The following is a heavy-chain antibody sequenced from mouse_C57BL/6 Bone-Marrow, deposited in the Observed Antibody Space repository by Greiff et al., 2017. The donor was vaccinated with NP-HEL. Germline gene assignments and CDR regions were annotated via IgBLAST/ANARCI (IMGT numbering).Heavy chain of an antibody. J-gene: IGHJ1*03. CDR1: GFTFSSYA. CDR3: ARANYDGGYFDD. CDR2: ISDGGSYT. Sequence: EVQLVESGGGLVKPGGSLKLSCAASGFTFSSYAMSWVRQTPEKRLEWVATISDGGSYTYYPDNVKGRFTISRDNAKNTLYLQMSHLKSEDTAMYYCARANYDGGYFDDWGTGTTVTVSS. V-gene: IGHV5-4*01. D-gene: IGHD2-4*01.